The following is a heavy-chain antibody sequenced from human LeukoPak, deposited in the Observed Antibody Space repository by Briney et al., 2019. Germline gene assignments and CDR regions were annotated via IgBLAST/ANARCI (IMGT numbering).Heavy chain of an antibody. D-gene: IGHD2-2*02. CDR1: GYTFTSYY. Sequence: ASVKVSCKASGYTFTSYYMHWVRQAPGQGLEWMGIINPSGGSTSYAQKFQGRVTMTRDTSTSTVYMELSSLRSEDTAVYYCAREWGRGVVVPAAIQEDDAFDIWGQGTMVTVSS. CDR3: AREWGRGVVVPAAIQEDDAFDI. CDR2: INPSGGST. V-gene: IGHV1-46*01. J-gene: IGHJ3*02.